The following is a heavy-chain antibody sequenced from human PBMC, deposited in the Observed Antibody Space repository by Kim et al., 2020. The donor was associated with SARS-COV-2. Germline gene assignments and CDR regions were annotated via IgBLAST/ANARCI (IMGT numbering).Heavy chain of an antibody. Sequence: SETLSLTCAVYGGSFSGYYWSWIRQPPGKGLEWIGEINHSGSTNYNPSLKSRVTISVDTSKNQFSLKLSSVTAADTAAYYCSRVGRFLEWLLSLNYYYY. V-gene: IGHV4-34*01. D-gene: IGHD3-3*01. J-gene: IGHJ6*03. CDR1: GGSFSGYY. CDR2: INHSGST. CDR3: SRVGRFLEWLLSLNYYYY.